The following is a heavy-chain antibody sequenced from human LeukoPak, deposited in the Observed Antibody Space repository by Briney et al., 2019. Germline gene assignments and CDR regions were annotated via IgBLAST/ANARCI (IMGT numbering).Heavy chain of an antibody. J-gene: IGHJ4*02. CDR1: GFTFSSYA. V-gene: IGHV3-30*04. CDR3: ARDGYYFHSSGYYQIDY. D-gene: IGHD3-22*01. Sequence: PGGSLRLSCAASGFTFSSYAMHWVRQAPGKGLEWVTVISYDGSSKYYADSVKGRFTVSRDNSKNTLFLHMNSLRAEDTAVYYCARDGYYFHSSGYYQIDYWGQGTPVTVSS. CDR2: ISYDGSSK.